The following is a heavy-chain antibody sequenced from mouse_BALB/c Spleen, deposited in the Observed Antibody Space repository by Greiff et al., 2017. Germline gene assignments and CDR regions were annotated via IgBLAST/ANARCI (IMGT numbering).Heavy chain of an antibody. J-gene: IGHJ4*01. D-gene: IGHD1-1*01. Sequence: EVQLQQSGAELVKPGASVKLSCTASGFNIKDTYMHWVKQRPEQGLEWIGRIDPANGNTKYDPKFQGKATITADTSSNTAYLQLSSLTSEDTAVYYCARSGVYYGYAMDYWGQGTSVTVSS. CDR3: ARSGVYYGYAMDY. V-gene: IGHV14-3*02. CDR1: GFNIKDTY. CDR2: IDPANGNT.